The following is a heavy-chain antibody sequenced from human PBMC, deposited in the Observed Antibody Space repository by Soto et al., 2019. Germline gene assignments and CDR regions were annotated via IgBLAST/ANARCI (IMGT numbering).Heavy chain of an antibody. J-gene: IGHJ6*02. CDR2: INPSGGST. V-gene: IGHV1-46*01. CDR1: GYTFTSYY. CDR3: ARDLAAQLVSYYYYYGMDV. D-gene: IGHD6-6*01. Sequence: ASVKVSCKASGYTFTSYYMHWVRQAPGQGLEWMGIINPSGGSTSYAQKFQGRVTMTRDTSTSTVYMELSSLRSEDTAVYYCARDLAAQLVSYYYYYGMDVWGQGTTVTVS.